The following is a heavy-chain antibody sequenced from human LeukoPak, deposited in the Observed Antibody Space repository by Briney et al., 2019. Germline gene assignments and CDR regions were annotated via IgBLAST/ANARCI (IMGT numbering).Heavy chain of an antibody. CDR2: INHSGST. CDR1: GGSFSGYY. Sequence: SETLSLTCAVYGGSFSGYYWSWIRQPPGKGLEWIGEINHSGSTNYNPSLKSRVTISVDTSKNQFSLKLSSVTAADTAVYYCARAYDSSGYYYGWVFDYWGQGTLVTVSS. J-gene: IGHJ4*02. D-gene: IGHD3-22*01. V-gene: IGHV4-34*01. CDR3: ARAYDSSGYYYGWVFDY.